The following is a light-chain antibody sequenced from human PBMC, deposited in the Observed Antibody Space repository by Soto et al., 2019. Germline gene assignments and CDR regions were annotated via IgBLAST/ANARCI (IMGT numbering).Light chain of an antibody. CDR1: SSDVGGYNY. V-gene: IGLV2-14*01. CDR2: DVS. J-gene: IGLJ1*01. Sequence: QSVLTQPASVSGSPAQSTTIYCTGTSSDVGGYNYVSWYQQHPGKAPKLMIYDVSNRPSGVSNRFSGSKSGNTASLTISGLQAEDEADYYCSSYTSSSTPGVFGTGTKVTVL. CDR3: SSYTSSSTPGV.